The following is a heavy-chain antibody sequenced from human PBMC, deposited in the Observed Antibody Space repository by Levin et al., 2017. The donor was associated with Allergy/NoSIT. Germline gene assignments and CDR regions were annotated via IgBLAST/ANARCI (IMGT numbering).Heavy chain of an antibody. CDR1: GASVNSGDYY. D-gene: IGHD3-22*01. V-gene: IGHV4-61*08. Sequence: SETLSLTCSVSGASVNSGDYYWSWIRQPPGKGLEWIGYIYYTGSTHHNPSLKSRVALSVDTSKNQFSLKLTSVTPADTAVYYCARAATLGYYDNRGPDYWGQGTLVTVSS. CDR3: ARAATLGYYDNRGPDY. J-gene: IGHJ4*02. CDR2: IYYTGST.